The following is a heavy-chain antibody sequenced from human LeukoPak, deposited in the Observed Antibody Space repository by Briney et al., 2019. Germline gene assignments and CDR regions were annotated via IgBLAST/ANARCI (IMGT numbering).Heavy chain of an antibody. D-gene: IGHD5-18*01. CDR2: ISSSSSTI. CDR3: ARAAVDTAMEYYFDY. Sequence: PGGSLRLSCAASGFTFSSYSMNWVCQAPGKGLEWVSYISSSSSTIYYADSMKGRFTISRDNAENSLYLQMNSLRAEDTAVYYCARAAVDTAMEYYFDYWGQGTLVTVSS. J-gene: IGHJ4*02. V-gene: IGHV3-48*04. CDR1: GFTFSSYS.